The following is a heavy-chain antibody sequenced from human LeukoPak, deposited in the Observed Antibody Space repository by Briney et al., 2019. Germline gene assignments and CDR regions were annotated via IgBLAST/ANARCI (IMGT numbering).Heavy chain of an antibody. CDR3: ARPPSFYSSSWYYFDY. CDR2: ISGSGGST. V-gene: IGHV3-23*01. Sequence: GSLRLSCAASGFTFSSYAMSWVRQAPGKGLEWVSAISGSGGSTYYADSVKGRFTISRDNSKNTLYLQMNSLRAEDTAVYYCARPPSFYSSSWYYFDYWGQGTLVTVSS. D-gene: IGHD6-13*01. CDR1: GFTFSSYA. J-gene: IGHJ4*02.